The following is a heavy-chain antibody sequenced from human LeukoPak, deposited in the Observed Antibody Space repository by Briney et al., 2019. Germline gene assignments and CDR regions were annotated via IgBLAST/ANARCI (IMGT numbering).Heavy chain of an antibody. CDR2: VNLQGST. J-gene: IGHJ4*02. V-gene: IGHV4-4*02. CDR3: AREGGPYRPLDY. Sequence: SGTLSLTCGVSGGSITSTNYWTWVRQPPGKGLEWIGEVNLQGSTNYNPSLMGRVAVSVDMSENHISLQLTSVTAADTAVYYCAREGGPYRPLDYSGQGTLVTVSS. CDR1: GGSITSTNY.